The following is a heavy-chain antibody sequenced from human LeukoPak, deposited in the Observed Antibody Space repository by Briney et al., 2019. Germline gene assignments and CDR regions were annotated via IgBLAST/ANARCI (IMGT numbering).Heavy chain of an antibody. CDR2: IYHSGST. Sequence: SETLSLTYSVSGGYISRYYGLWMRQPPGKGLEWIGYIYHSGSTYYNPSLKSRVTITVDTSKNQFSLELSSVTAADAAMYYCGSVVVVVAATLLGDWFDPWGQGSLVTVSS. V-gene: IGHV4-59*04. J-gene: IGHJ5*02. CDR3: GSVVVVVAATLLGDWFDP. D-gene: IGHD2-15*01. CDR1: GGYISRYY.